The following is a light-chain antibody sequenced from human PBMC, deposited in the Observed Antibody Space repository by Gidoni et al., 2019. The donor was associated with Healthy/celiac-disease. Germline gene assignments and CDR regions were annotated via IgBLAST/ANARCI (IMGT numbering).Light chain of an antibody. CDR2: EVS. V-gene: IGLV2-18*02. CDR1: SRDFGSYNR. CDR3: SSYTISSTWV. J-gene: IGLJ3*02. Sequence: QSALTQPPSVSGSPGQSVTISCTGTSRDFGSYNRVSWYQQPPGTAPKLMIYEVSNRPSGVPDRFTGSKSGNTASLTISGLQAEDEADYYCSSYTISSTWVFGGGTKLTVL.